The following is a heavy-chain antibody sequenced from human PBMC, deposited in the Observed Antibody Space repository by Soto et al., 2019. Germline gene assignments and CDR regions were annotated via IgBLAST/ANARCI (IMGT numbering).Heavy chain of an antibody. V-gene: IGHV1-69*01. J-gene: IGHJ4*02. D-gene: IGHD1-26*01. CDR1: GGTFSSYS. Sequence: QVQLVQSGAEGKKPGSSVKVACKASGGTFSSYSINWVRQAPGQGLAWMGEIIPIFGTANYAQKFQGRVTITADESTSTDYMELSSMRSEDTAVYYCARDGGRHSGGIDYWGQGTLVTVSS. CDR3: ARDGGRHSGGIDY. CDR2: IIPIFGTA.